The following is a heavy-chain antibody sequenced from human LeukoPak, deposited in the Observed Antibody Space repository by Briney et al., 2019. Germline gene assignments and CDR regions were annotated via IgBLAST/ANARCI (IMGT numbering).Heavy chain of an antibody. J-gene: IGHJ3*02. CDR2: IYYSGST. CDR3: ARPSSTSREGGAFDI. CDR1: GGSISSSSYY. V-gene: IGHV4-39*01. Sequence: SETLSLTCTVSGGSISSSSYYWGWIRQPPGKGLEWIGSIYYSGSTYYNPSLKSRVTISVDTSKNQFSLKLSSVTAADTAVYYCARPSSTSREGGAFDIWGQGTMVTVSS. D-gene: IGHD2-2*01.